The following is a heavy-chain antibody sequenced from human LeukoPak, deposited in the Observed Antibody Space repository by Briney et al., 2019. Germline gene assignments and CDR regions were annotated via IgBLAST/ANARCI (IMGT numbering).Heavy chain of an antibody. J-gene: IGHJ6*02. D-gene: IGHD2-8*02. CDR1: GFTFSSSW. CDR3: AKDMSYRWIAGMDV. CDR2: IKQDGSEK. Sequence: GGSLRLSCAASGFTFSSSWMSWVRQAPGKGLERVANIKQDGSEKYYVDSVKGRFTISRDNAKNSLYLQMNSLRAEDTALYYCAKDMSYRWIAGMDVWGQGTTVTVSS. V-gene: IGHV3-7*03.